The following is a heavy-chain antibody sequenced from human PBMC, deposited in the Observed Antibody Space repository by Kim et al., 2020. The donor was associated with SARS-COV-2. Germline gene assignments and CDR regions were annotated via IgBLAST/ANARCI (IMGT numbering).Heavy chain of an antibody. CDR3: ARENVGDYSSSLDY. V-gene: IGHV3-66*01. CDR2: IYSGGST. D-gene: IGHD6-6*01. J-gene: IGHJ4*02. CDR1: GFTVSSNY. Sequence: GGSLRLSCAASGFTVSSNYMSWVRQAPGKGLEWVSVIYSGGSTYYADSVKGRFTISRDNSKNTLYLQMNSLRAEDTAVYYCARENVGDYSSSLDYWGQGTLVTVSS.